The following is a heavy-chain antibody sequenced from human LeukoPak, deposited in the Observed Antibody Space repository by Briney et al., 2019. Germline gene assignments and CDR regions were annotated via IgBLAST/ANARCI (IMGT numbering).Heavy chain of an antibody. Sequence: ASETLSLTCTVSGGSISSYYWSWLRQPAGKGLEWIGRIYTSGSTNYNPSLKSRVTMSVDTSKNQFSLKLNSVTAADTAVYYCARIYYSRFDPWGQGTLVTVSS. V-gene: IGHV4-4*07. J-gene: IGHJ5*02. D-gene: IGHD3-10*01. CDR2: IYTSGST. CDR1: GGSISSYY. CDR3: ARIYYSRFDP.